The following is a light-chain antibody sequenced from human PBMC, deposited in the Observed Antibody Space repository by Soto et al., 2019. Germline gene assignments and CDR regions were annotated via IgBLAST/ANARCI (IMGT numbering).Light chain of an antibody. CDR1: QGIKDY. Sequence: EIVMTQAPATLAGPPGERATLSCRASQGIKDYVAWFQQKPGQSPRLLIYGASTTATAIPARFSGSGSWTTFAITSSSLQSEDFAVYYCQQYKNGPTTWTLGEGTKVEIQ. J-gene: IGKJ1*01. CDR3: QQYKNGPTTWT. CDR2: GAS. V-gene: IGKV3-15*01.